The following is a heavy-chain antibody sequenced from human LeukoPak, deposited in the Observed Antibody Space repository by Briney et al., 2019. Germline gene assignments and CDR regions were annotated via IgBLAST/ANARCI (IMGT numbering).Heavy chain of an antibody. CDR3: ARDYDILTGPNYYFDY. CDR1: GFTISYNY. D-gene: IGHD3-9*01. J-gene: IGHJ4*02. V-gene: IGHV3-66*01. Sequence: GGSLRLSCAASGFTISYNYMSWVRQAPGKGLEWVSAIYSGGNTYYAESVKGRFTISRDNSRSTLYLQMSSLRAEDTAVYYCARDYDILTGPNYYFDYWGQGTLVTVSS. CDR2: IYSGGNT.